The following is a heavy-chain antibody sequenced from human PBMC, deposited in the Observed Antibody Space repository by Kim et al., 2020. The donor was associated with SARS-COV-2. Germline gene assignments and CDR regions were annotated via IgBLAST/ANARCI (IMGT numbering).Heavy chain of an antibody. V-gene: IGHV4-59*08. D-gene: IGHD6-13*01. Sequence: PSRKSRVTISVDTSKNQFSLKLSSVTAADTAVYYCARQRQQLVRYYFDYWGQGTLVTVSS. CDR3: ARQRQQLVRYYFDY. J-gene: IGHJ4*02.